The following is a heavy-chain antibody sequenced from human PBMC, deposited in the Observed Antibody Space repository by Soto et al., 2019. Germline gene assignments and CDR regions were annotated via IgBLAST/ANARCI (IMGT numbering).Heavy chain of an antibody. D-gene: IGHD1-7*01. CDR1: GGSFTSDNW. Sequence: PSETLSLTCAVSGGSFTSDNWWTWVRQPPGQGLEWIGEIYRTGSTNYNPSLKSRVTISLDKSENQFSLKVTSLTAADTAVYYCASRDPGTSVDYWGQGTLVTVSS. CDR2: IYRTGST. J-gene: IGHJ4*02. V-gene: IGHV4-4*02. CDR3: ASRDPGTSVDY.